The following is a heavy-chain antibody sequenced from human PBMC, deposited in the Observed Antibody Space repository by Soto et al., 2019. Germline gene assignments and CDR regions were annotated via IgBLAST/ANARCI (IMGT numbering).Heavy chain of an antibody. CDR2: INAGNGNT. Sequence: GASVKVSCKASGYTFTSYAMHWVRQAPGQRLEWMGWINAGNGNTKYSQKFQGRVTITRDTSASTAYMELSSLRSEDTAVYYCARDVAGGSRLGELSEYFDYWGQGIQVTVSS. J-gene: IGHJ4*02. CDR1: GYTFTSYA. D-gene: IGHD3-16*02. V-gene: IGHV1-3*01. CDR3: ARDVAGGSRLGELSEYFDY.